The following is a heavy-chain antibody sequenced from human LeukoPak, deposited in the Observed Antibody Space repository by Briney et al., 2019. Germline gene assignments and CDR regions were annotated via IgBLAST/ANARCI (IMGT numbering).Heavy chain of an antibody. CDR2: ISYDGSNK. V-gene: IGHV3-30*04. CDR3: ARGVDSGSSLDY. D-gene: IGHD1-26*01. J-gene: IGHJ4*02. CDR1: GFTFSSYA. Sequence: GRSLRLSCAASGFTFSSYAMHGVRQAPGKGLEWVAVISYDGSNKYYADSVKGRFTISRDNSKNTLYLQMNSLRAGDTAVYYCARGVDSGSSLDYWGQGTLVTVSS.